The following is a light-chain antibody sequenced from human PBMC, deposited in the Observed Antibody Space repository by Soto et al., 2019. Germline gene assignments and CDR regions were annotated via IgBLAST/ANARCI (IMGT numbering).Light chain of an antibody. Sequence: QSALTQPASVSGSPGQSITISCTGTSSDIGGYNYVSWYQHHPGKAPKLMIYEVSNRPSGVSNRFSGSKSGNTASLTISGVRAEDEADYYCSSYTSSNSVVFGGGTKLTVL. CDR1: SSDIGGYNY. CDR2: EVS. V-gene: IGLV2-14*01. J-gene: IGLJ2*01. CDR3: SSYTSSNSVV.